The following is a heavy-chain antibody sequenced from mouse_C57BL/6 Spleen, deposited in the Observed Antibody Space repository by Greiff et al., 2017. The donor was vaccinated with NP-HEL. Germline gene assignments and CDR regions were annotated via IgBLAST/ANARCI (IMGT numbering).Heavy chain of an antibody. CDR1: GYAFTNYL. CDR3: ARAHYGDDGGFAY. CDR2: INPGSGGT. D-gene: IGHD2-2*01. Sequence: QVQLQQSGAELVRPGTSVKVSCKASGYAFTNYLIEWVKQRPGQGLEWIGVINPGSGGTNYNEKFKGKATLTADKSSSTAYMQLRSLTSEDSAVYFCARAHYGDDGGFAYWGQGTLVTVSA. V-gene: IGHV1-54*01. J-gene: IGHJ3*01.